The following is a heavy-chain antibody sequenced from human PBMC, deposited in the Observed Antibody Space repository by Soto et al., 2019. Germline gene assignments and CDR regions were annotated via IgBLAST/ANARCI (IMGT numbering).Heavy chain of an antibody. D-gene: IGHD1-26*01. CDR2: ISAYNGNT. CDR1: GYTFTSYG. V-gene: IGHV1-18*01. J-gene: IGHJ4*02. CDR3: ARSGVWEPRDY. Sequence: QVQLVQSGAEVKKPGASVKVSCKASGYTFTSYGISWVRQAPGQGLEWMGWISAYNGNTNYAQKLKGRXTXTPXTSTSTAHMELRRLRSDDTAVYYCARSGVWEPRDYWGQGTLVTVSS.